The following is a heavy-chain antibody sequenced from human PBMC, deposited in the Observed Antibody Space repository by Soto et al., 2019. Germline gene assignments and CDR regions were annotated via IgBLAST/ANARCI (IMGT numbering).Heavy chain of an antibody. CDR1: GFTFSNYG. J-gene: IGHJ3*02. D-gene: IGHD2-8*01. V-gene: IGHV3-33*05. CDR2: IINDGSDE. CDR3: ARDDDRPDNGLDM. Sequence: QVQLVESGGGVVQPGRSLRLSCAASGFTFSNYGMHWVRQATGKGLEWLAVIINDGSDEKYGDSVKGRVTISRDNSKNTLYLQINSLRVEDTAVYYCARDDDRPDNGLDMWGQGTVVTVSS.